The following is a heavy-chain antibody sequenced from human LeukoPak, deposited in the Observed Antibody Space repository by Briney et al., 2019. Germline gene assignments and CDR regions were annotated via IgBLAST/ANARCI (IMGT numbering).Heavy chain of an antibody. J-gene: IGHJ6*04. CDR1: GVTFSSDS. V-gene: IGHV3-48*04. CDR2: ISSSSTI. D-gene: IGHD5-12*01. CDR3: ARELLTATGLDV. Sequence: GESLRLSCAASGVTFSSDSMNWVRQAPGKGLGWVAYISSSSTIYYSDSVKGRFTISRDNAKNSLYLQMTSLRAEDTAVYYCARELLTATGLDVWGKGATVTISS.